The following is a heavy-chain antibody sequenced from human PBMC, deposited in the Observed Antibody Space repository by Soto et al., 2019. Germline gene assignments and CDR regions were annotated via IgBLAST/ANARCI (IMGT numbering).Heavy chain of an antibody. J-gene: IGHJ4*02. Sequence: SETPSLPCAVSGSPFTSNNCWTWVRQPPGQGLEWIGEIYRTGGTNYNPSLKSRVTISLDKSDNQFSLKVSSLTAADTAVYYCASRDPGTSVDYWGQGTLVTVSS. CDR2: IYRTGGT. CDR1: GSPFTSNNC. CDR3: ASRDPGTSVDY. V-gene: IGHV4-4*02. D-gene: IGHD1-7*01.